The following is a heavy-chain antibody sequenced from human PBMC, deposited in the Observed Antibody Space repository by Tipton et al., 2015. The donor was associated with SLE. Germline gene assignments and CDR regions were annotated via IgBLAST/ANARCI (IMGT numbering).Heavy chain of an antibody. Sequence: QSGPEVKKPGASVKVSCKASGYTFTSYDINWVRQATGQGLEWMGWMNPNSGNTGYAQKFQGRDTMTRNTSISTAYMELSSLRSEDTAVYYCARVPYCNGGSCYPTDDYWGQGTLVTVSS. J-gene: IGHJ4*02. CDR2: MNPNSGNT. V-gene: IGHV1-8*01. CDR1: GYTFTSYD. D-gene: IGHD2-15*01. CDR3: ARVPYCNGGSCYPTDDY.